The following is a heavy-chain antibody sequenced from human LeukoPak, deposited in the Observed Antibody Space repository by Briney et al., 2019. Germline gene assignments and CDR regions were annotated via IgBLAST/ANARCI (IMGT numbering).Heavy chain of an antibody. CDR1: GGSFSGYY. D-gene: IGHD1-26*01. J-gene: IGHJ4*02. Sequence: SETLSLTCAVYGGSFSGYYWSWIRQPPGKGLEWIGEINHSGSTNYNPSLKSRVTISVDTSKNQFSLKLSSVTAADTALYYCARGRPFVGAVDYWGQGTLVTVSS. CDR3: ARGRPFVGAVDY. V-gene: IGHV4-34*01. CDR2: INHSGST.